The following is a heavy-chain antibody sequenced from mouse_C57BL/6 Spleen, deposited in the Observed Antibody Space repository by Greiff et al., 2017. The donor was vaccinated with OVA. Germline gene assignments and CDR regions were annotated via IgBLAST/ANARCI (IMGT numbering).Heavy chain of an antibody. J-gene: IGHJ4*01. CDR3: ARSQLRLQGYAMDY. Sequence: VQLQQSGPELVKPGASVKISCKASGYTFTDYYMNWVKQSHGKSLEWIGDINPNNGGTSYNQKFKGKATLTVDKSSSTAYMELRSLTSEDSAVYYCARSQLRLQGYAMDYWGQGTSVTVSS. D-gene: IGHD3-2*02. V-gene: IGHV1-26*01. CDR2: INPNNGGT. CDR1: GYTFTDYY.